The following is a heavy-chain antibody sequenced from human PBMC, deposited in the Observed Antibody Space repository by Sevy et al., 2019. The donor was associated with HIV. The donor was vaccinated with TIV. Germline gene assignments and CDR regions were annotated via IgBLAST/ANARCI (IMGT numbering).Heavy chain of an antibody. CDR3: ARGLELGYFDY. CDR2: ISSTSTYI. Sequence: GGSLRLSCAASGLSLSTYSFNWVRQAPGKGLEWVSSISSTSTYIYYADSVKGRFTISRDNAKNSLYLQMTSLRAEDTAVYYCARGLELGYFDYWGLGTLVTVSS. V-gene: IGHV3-21*01. CDR1: GLSLSTYS. D-gene: IGHD1-7*01. J-gene: IGHJ4*02.